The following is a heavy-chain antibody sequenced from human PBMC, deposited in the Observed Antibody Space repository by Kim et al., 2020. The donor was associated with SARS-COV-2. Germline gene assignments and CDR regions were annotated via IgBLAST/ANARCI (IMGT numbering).Heavy chain of an antibody. CDR2: IGSADDT. D-gene: IGHD1-1*01. J-gene: IGHJ6*02. V-gene: IGHV3-13*01. CDR3: ARDRVQIERRGHRYLGMAV. CDR1: GFSLSNHD. Sequence: GGSLRLSCEVSGFSLSNHDMHWVRQVSGKGLEWVSAIGSADDTYYSQSVKGRFIISRASNMTAFYLQMNSLRAGDSGVYYCARDRVQIERRGHRYLGMAVWGHGTTVIVSS.